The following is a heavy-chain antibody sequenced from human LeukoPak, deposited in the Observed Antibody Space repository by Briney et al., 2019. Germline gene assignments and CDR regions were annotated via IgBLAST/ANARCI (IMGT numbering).Heavy chain of an antibody. V-gene: IGHV3-48*04. CDR1: GFTFSSYS. J-gene: IGHJ4*02. Sequence: GRSLRLSCAASGFTFSSYSMNWVRQAPGKGLEWISYISSSSSTIYYADSVKGRFTISRDNAKNSLYLQMNSLRAEDTAVYYCARDRSGSQNTLDYWGQGTLVTVSS. D-gene: IGHD1-26*01. CDR3: ARDRSGSQNTLDY. CDR2: ISSSSSTI.